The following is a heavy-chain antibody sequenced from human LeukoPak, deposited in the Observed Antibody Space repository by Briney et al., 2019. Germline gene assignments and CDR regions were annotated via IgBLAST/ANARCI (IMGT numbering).Heavy chain of an antibody. CDR1: GFTFSSYG. CDR3: ARGRSSSGPFDY. CDR2: IWYDGSNK. D-gene: IGHD3-22*01. V-gene: IGHV3-33*01. Sequence: GGSLRLSCAASGFTFSSYGMHWVRQAPGKGLEWVAVIWYDGSNKYYADSVKGRFTISRDNSKNTLYLQMNSLRAEDTAVYYCARGRSSSGPFDYWGQGTLVTVSS. J-gene: IGHJ4*02.